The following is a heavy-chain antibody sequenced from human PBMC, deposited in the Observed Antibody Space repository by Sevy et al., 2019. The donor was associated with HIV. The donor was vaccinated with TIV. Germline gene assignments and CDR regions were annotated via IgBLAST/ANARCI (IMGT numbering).Heavy chain of an antibody. V-gene: IGHV3-73*01. CDR1: GFTFSGSA. Sequence: GGSLRLSCAASGFTFSGSALHWVRQASGKGLEWVGRIRMKANSYATAYAASVKGRFTISRDDSKNSAYLQMNSLRAEDTAVYYCARDCSSTSCLWGLDVWGQGTTVTVSS. CDR2: IRMKANSYAT. D-gene: IGHD2-2*01. CDR3: ARDCSSTSCLWGLDV. J-gene: IGHJ6*02.